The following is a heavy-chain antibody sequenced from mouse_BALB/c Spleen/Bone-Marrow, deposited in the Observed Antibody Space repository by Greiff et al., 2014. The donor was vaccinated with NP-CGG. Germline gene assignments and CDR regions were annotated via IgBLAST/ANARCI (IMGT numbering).Heavy chain of an antibody. CDR1: GYIFTSYW. D-gene: IGHD2-10*02. J-gene: IGHJ4*01. CDR2: IYPGTGTT. Sequence: VQLVESGAELVRPGASVKLSCTTSGYIFTSYWIHWVKQRSGQGLEWIARIYPGTGTTFYNEKFKDKATLTADQSSSTAYLQLSSLKSEDSAVYFCAREYGNYNYALDYWGQGTSVTVSS. CDR3: AREYGNYNYALDY. V-gene: IGHV1S132*01.